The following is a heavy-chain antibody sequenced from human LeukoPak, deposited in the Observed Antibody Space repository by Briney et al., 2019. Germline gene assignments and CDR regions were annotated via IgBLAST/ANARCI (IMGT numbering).Heavy chain of an antibody. Sequence: SGGSLRLSCAASGFSFSAYEMHWVRQAPGKGLEWISDISSSGTTTYYADSVKGRFTISRDNTKNSLYLQMNRLRVEDTAIYYCTTLTVASNFDYWGQGTLVTVSS. V-gene: IGHV3-48*03. CDR3: TTLTVASNFDY. CDR2: ISSSGTTT. CDR1: GFSFSAYE. J-gene: IGHJ4*02. D-gene: IGHD6-19*01.